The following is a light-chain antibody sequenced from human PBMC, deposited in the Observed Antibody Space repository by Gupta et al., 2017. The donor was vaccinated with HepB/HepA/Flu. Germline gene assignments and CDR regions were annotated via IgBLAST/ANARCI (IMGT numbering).Light chain of an antibody. V-gene: IGLV1-40*01. CDR3: HSYDSSLSGYV. CDR2: RNN. CDR1: SSSIGAGFD. J-gene: IGLJ1*01. Sequence: QPVLTQPPSVSGAPGQRVTISCTGSSSSIGAGFDVHWYQQLPGTAPKLLIFRNNNRPSGVPDRFSGSESGTSASLAITGLQAEDEADYYCHSYDSSLSGYVFGTGTKVTVL.